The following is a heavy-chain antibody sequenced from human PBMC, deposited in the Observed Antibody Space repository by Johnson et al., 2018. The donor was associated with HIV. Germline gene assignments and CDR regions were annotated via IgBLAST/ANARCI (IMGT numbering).Heavy chain of an antibody. J-gene: IGHJ3*02. CDR1: GFTVSSNY. V-gene: IGHV3-66*01. CDR3: ARVDGSGSLGAFDI. Sequence: VQLVESGGVVVQPGGSLRLSCAASGFTVSSNYMSWVRQAPGKGLEWVSVIYSGGSTYYADSVKGRFTISRDNSKNSLYLQMNSLRAEDTAVYYCARVDGSGSLGAFDIWGQGTMVTVSS. D-gene: IGHD3-10*01. CDR2: IYSGGST.